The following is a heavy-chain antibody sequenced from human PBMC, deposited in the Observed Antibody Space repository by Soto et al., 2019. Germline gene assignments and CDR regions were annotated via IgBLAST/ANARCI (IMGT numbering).Heavy chain of an antibody. Sequence: QVQLVQSGAEVKKPGASVKVSFKASGYPLTAKYLHWVRQAPGQGLEWMGWINPSRGGTKEAQKFRGRVTMTRDTSISAAYMELSRLTSDDTAVYYCAKGGSSWTEWFDPWGQGTLVTVSS. CDR3: AKGGSSWTEWFDP. V-gene: IGHV1-2*02. CDR2: INPSRGGT. CDR1: GYPLTAKY. J-gene: IGHJ5*02. D-gene: IGHD6-13*01.